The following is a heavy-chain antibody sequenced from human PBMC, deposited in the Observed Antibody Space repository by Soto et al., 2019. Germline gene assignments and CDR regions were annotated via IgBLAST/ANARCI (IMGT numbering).Heavy chain of an antibody. CDR3: ARTTSGSYEVWFDP. J-gene: IGHJ5*02. V-gene: IGHV4-31*03. D-gene: IGHD1-26*01. CDR1: GGSISSGGYY. CDR2: IYYSGST. Sequence: SETLSLTCTVSGGSISSGGYYWSWIRQHPGKGLEWIGYIYYSGSTYYNPSLKSRVTISVDTSKNQFSLKLSSVTAADTAVYYCARTTSGSYEVWFDPWGQGTLVTVSS.